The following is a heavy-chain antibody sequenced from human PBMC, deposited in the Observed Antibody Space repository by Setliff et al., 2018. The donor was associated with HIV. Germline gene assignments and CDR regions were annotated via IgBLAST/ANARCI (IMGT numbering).Heavy chain of an antibody. CDR3: ARDPHYFDASGYYSYFYFDY. CDR2: INYGGAP. CDR1: TDSLSSSTNH. V-gene: IGHV4-39*07. Sequence: SETRSLTCTVSTDSLSSSTNHWGWIRQPPGKGLEWIGNINYGGAPYYNPSLKSRVTISIDTSKSQFSLKLTSVTAADTAVYFCARDPHYFDASGYYSYFYFDYWGHGTLVTVSS. J-gene: IGHJ4*01. D-gene: IGHD3-22*01.